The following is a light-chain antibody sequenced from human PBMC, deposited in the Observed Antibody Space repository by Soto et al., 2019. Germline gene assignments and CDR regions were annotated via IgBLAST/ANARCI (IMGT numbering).Light chain of an antibody. Sequence: EVVLTQSPGTLSLSPGERATLSCRASQSISRSYLAWYQQKPGQAPRLLIYGASNGATGIPDRFSGSGSGTDFTLTISRLEPEDFAVYYCQQRSNWPPITFGQGTRLE. J-gene: IGKJ5*01. CDR2: GAS. CDR3: QQRSNWPPIT. V-gene: IGKV3D-20*02. CDR1: QSISRSY.